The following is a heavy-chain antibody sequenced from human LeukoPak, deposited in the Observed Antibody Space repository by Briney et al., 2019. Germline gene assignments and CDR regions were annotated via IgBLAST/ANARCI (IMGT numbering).Heavy chain of an antibody. D-gene: IGHD6-13*01. CDR3: AKDYGYSSSWYDY. CDR1: GFTFDDYG. J-gene: IGHJ4*02. Sequence: RTGGSPRLSCEASGFTFDDYGMHWVRQAPGKGLEWVSTISWNSASVGYVDSVKGRFTISRDNAKKTLYLQMNSLRPEDTALYYCAKDYGYSSSWYDYWGQGTLVTVSS. V-gene: IGHV3-9*01. CDR2: ISWNSASV.